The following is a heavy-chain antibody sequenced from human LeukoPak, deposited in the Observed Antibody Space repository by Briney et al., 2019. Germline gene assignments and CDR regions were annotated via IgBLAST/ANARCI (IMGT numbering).Heavy chain of an antibody. Sequence: GGSLRLSCAAPGFTFSGYGMHWVRQAPGKGLEWVAIIWANGNNKYYADSLKGRFTVSRDNSKDTLYLQMNNLRAEDTAVYHCVSGYPYYFDYWGQGTLVTVSS. J-gene: IGHJ4*02. CDR1: GFTFSGYG. V-gene: IGHV3-33*01. CDR2: IWANGNNK. CDR3: VSGYPYYFDY. D-gene: IGHD6-25*01.